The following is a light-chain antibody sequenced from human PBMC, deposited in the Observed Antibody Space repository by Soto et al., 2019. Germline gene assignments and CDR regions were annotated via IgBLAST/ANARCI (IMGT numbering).Light chain of an antibody. CDR1: QSISSW. V-gene: IGKV1-5*01. Sequence: DIQMTQSPSTLSASVGDRVTITCRASQSISSWLAWYQQKPGKAPKLLIYDASSLGSGVPSRFXXSXXXXXFXLXISSLQPDDFATYYCQQYNSYSPRTFGQGTKVEIK. CDR2: DAS. J-gene: IGKJ1*01. CDR3: QQYNSYSPRT.